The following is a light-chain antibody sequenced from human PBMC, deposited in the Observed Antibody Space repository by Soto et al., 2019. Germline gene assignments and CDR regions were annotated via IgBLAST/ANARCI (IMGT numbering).Light chain of an antibody. CDR3: QRRYSTAYT. Sequence: DIEMTQSPSSLSASVGDRVTITCRASQSISSYLDWYQQKPGKAPKLLIYAASSMQSGVPSRFSGSGSGTDLTLTINSPQHEDVETYYCQRRYSTAYTFGQGTKLEIK. CDR2: AAS. CDR1: QSISSY. V-gene: IGKV1-39*01. J-gene: IGKJ1*01.